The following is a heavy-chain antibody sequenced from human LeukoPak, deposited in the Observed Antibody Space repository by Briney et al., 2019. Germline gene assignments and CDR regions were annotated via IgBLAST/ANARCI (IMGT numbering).Heavy chain of an antibody. CDR1: GGSFSGYY. V-gene: IGHV4-34*01. CDR3: ARVTITMIVVVITTVWFDP. D-gene: IGHD3-22*01. CDR2: INHSGST. Sequence: SETLPLTCAVYGGSFSGYYWSWIRQPPGKGLEWIGEINHSGSTNYNPSLKSRVTISVDTSKNQFSLKLSSVTAADTAVYYCARVTITMIVVVITTVWFDPWGQGTLVTVSS. J-gene: IGHJ5*02.